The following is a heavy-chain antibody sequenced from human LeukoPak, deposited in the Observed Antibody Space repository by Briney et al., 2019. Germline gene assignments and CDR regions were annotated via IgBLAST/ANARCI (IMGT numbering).Heavy chain of an antibody. Sequence: PSETLSLTCTVSGGSISNYDWTWIRQPPGKGLELIGYIYDSGSIIYNPSLKSRVIMFVDTSKNQFSLKLSSVTAADAAVYYCATYTGGSYHYYYYMDVWGKGTTVTVSS. CDR3: ATYTGGSYHYYYYMDV. CDR2: IYDSGSI. D-gene: IGHD2-2*02. CDR1: GGSISNYD. V-gene: IGHV4-59*01. J-gene: IGHJ6*03.